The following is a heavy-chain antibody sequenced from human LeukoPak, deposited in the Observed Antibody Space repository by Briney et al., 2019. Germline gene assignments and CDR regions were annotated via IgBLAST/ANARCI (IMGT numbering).Heavy chain of an antibody. CDR1: GYTFTDYY. J-gene: IGHJ4*02. V-gene: IGHV1-69*13. Sequence: SVKVSCKASGYTFTDYYIHWVRQAPGQGLEWMGGIIPIFGTANYAQKFQGRVTITADESTSTAYMELSSLRSEDTAVYYCARGYSSSWSMSFDYWGQGTLVTVSS. D-gene: IGHD6-13*01. CDR2: IIPIFGTA. CDR3: ARGYSSSWSMSFDY.